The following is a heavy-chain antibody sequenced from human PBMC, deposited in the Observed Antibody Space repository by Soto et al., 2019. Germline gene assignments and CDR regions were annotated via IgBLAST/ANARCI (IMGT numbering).Heavy chain of an antibody. CDR3: AKNRYCSSTSCYVGMVDY. CDR2: ISGSGGST. V-gene: IGHV3-23*01. D-gene: IGHD2-2*01. J-gene: IGHJ4*02. CDR1: GFTFSSYA. Sequence: EVQLLESGGGLVQPWGSLRLSCAASGFTFSSYAMSWVRQAPGKGLEWVSAISGSGGSTYYADSVKGRFTISRDNSKNTLYLQMNSLRAEDTAVYYCAKNRYCSSTSCYVGMVDYWGQGTLVTVSS.